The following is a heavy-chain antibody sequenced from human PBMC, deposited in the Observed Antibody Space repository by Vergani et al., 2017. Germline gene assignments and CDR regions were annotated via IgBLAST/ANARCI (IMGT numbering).Heavy chain of an antibody. J-gene: IGHJ3*02. CDR2: IYYSGST. CDR1: GGSISSSSYY. V-gene: IGHV4-39*07. CDR3: ARWDYGDSGDSFDI. D-gene: IGHD4-17*01. Sequence: VQLQESGPGLVKPSETLSLTCTVSGGSISSSSYYWGWICQPPGKGLEWIGSIYYSGSTYYNPSLKSLVTISVDTSKNQFSLKLSSVTAADTAVYYCARWDYGDSGDSFDIWGQGTMVTVSS.